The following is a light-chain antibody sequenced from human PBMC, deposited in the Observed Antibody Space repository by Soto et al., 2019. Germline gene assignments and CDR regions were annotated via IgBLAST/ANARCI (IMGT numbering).Light chain of an antibody. Sequence: EIVMTQSPATLSLSPGERATLSCRASQSVSSSYLSWYQQKPGQAPRLLIYGASTRATGIPARFSGSGSGTDFTLTISCLQPEDFAVYYCQQDYSLPWTFGQGTKV. CDR1: QSVSSSY. J-gene: IGKJ1*01. CDR2: GAS. CDR3: QQDYSLPWT. V-gene: IGKV3D-7*01.